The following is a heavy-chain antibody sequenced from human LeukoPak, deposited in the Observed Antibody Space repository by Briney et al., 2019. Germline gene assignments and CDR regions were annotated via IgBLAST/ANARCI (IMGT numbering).Heavy chain of an antibody. CDR1: GGSISSSSYY. V-gene: IGHV4-39*01. J-gene: IGHJ3*02. CDR2: IYYSGST. Sequence: SETLSLTCTVSGGSISSSSYYWGLIRQPPGKGLEWIGSIYYSGSTYYNPSLKSRVTISVDTSKNQFSLKLSSVTAADTAVYYCAITYYDFWSGYFGAFDIWGQGTMVTVSS. D-gene: IGHD3-3*01. CDR3: AITYYDFWSGYFGAFDI.